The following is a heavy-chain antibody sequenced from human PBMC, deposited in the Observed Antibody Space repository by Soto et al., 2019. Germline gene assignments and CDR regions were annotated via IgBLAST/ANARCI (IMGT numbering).Heavy chain of an antibody. CDR3: ATYYDILTGYYAFDY. Sequence: QVQLVQSGAEVKKPGSSVKVSCKASGGTFSSYTISWVRQAPGQGLEWMGRIIPILGIANYAQKFQGRVTITADKSTSTAYMELSSLRSDDTAVYYCATYYDILTGYYAFDYWGQGTLVTVSS. CDR2: IIPILGIA. D-gene: IGHD3-9*01. J-gene: IGHJ4*02. V-gene: IGHV1-69*02. CDR1: GGTFSSYT.